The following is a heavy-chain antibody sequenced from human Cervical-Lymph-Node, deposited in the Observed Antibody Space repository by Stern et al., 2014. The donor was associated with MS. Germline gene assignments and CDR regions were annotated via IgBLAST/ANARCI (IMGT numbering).Heavy chain of an antibody. J-gene: IGHJ6*02. V-gene: IGHV3-30-3*01. D-gene: IGHD3-10*01. Sequence: MQLVESGGGVVQPGRALRLSCAATGFNFSSYAMQWVRQAPGKGLEWVAVLSYDGSKAAYADSVKGRFTISRDNSKKTLFLQMNSLRPEDTADYYCARDLLWFGEFDWGAMDVWGHGTTVTVSS. CDR2: LSYDGSKA. CDR3: ARDLLWFGEFDWGAMDV. CDR1: GFNFSSYA.